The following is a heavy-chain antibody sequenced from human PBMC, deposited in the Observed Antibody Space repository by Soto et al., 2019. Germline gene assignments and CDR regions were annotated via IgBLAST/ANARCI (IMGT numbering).Heavy chain of an antibody. D-gene: IGHD2-8*01. J-gene: IGHJ4*02. CDR3: ARVWCTNGVSYFYSYDHYFDY. Sequence: PSETLSLTCAFYVVSFSGYYWSCIRHPPGKWLEWIGEINHSGSTNYNPSLKSRVTISVDTSKNQFYLKLSSVTAADTAVYYCARVWCTNGVSYFYSYDHYFDYWGQGTLVTVSS. CDR1: VVSFSGYY. CDR2: INHSGST. V-gene: IGHV4-34*01.